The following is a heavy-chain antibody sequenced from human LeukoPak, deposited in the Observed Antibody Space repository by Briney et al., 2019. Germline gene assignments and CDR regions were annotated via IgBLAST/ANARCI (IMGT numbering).Heavy chain of an antibody. D-gene: IGHD6-6*01. CDR1: GFTFSSYA. CDR3: VREYSRSSGRCFDY. J-gene: IGHJ4*02. Sequence: PGGSLRLSCAASGFTFSSYAMSWVRQAPGKGLMWVSRISTDGSNTNYADSVKGRLTISRDNAKNTLYLQMNSLRAEDTAVYYCVREYSRSSGRCFDYWGLGTLVTVSS. CDR2: ISTDGSNT. V-gene: IGHV3-74*01.